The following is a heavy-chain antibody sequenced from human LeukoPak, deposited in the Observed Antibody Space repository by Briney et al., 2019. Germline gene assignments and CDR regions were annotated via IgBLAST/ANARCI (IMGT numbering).Heavy chain of an antibody. D-gene: IGHD2-15*01. Sequence: SQTLSLTCTVSGGSISSGAYYWGWIRQPAGKGLEWIGRIYTSGSTDYNPSLKSRVTISLDTSKNQFSLNLSSMTAADTALYFCARDAPTAYCSGGTCYFDYWGQGTLVTVSS. J-gene: IGHJ4*02. CDR3: ARDAPTAYCSGGTCYFDY. V-gene: IGHV4-61*02. CDR2: IYTSGST. CDR1: GGSISSGAYY.